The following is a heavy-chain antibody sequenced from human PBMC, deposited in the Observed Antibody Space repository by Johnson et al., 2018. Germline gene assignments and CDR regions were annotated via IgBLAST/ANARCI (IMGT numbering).Heavy chain of an antibody. V-gene: IGHV3-30*03. J-gene: IGHJ6*03. CDR1: GFTFSSYG. D-gene: IGHD3-22*01. CDR3: ARDASSVRPYYYMDV. CDR2: ISYAGSIK. Sequence: QVQLVESGGGVVQPGRSLRLSCAASGFTFSSYGMHWVRQAPGKGLEWVAVISYAGSIKYYADSVKGRFTISRDNSKNTLYLQMNSLRAEDTAVYYCARDASSVRPYYYMDVWGKGTTVTVSS.